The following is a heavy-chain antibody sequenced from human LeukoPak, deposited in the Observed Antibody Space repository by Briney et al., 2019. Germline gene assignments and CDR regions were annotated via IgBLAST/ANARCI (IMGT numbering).Heavy chain of an antibody. Sequence: VASVKVSCKASGGTFSSYAISWVRQAPGQGLEWMGGIIPIFGTANYAQKFQGRVTITADESTSTTYMELSSLRSEDTAVYYCAICYYDSSGYWNSYYYYMDVWGKGTTVTVSS. J-gene: IGHJ6*03. CDR2: IIPIFGTA. CDR3: AICYYDSSGYWNSYYYYMDV. CDR1: GGTFSSYA. V-gene: IGHV1-69*13. D-gene: IGHD3-22*01.